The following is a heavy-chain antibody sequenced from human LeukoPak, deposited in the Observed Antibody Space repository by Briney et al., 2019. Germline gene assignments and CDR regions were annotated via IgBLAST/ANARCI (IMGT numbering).Heavy chain of an antibody. J-gene: IGHJ4*02. CDR1: GYTFTSYG. Sequence: SVKVSCKASGYTFTSYGISWVRQAPGQGLEWMGGIIPIFGTANYAQKFQGRVTITADESTSTAYMELSSLRSEGTAVYYCARDDESYFDYWGQGTLVTVSS. CDR2: IIPIFGTA. V-gene: IGHV1-69*13. CDR3: ARDDESYFDY.